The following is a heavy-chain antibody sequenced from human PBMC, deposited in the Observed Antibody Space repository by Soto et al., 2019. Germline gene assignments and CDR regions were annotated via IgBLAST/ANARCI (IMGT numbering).Heavy chain of an antibody. Sequence: SVKVSCKASGGTFSSYAISWVRQAPGQGLEWMGGIIPIFGTANYAQKFQGRVTITADESTSTAYMDLSSLRSEDTAVYYCARDLKRYYDSSGYGYYYYGMDVWGQGTTVTVSS. CDR3: ARDLKRYYDSSGYGYYYYGMDV. CDR2: IIPIFGTA. CDR1: GGTFSSYA. J-gene: IGHJ6*02. V-gene: IGHV1-69*13. D-gene: IGHD3-22*01.